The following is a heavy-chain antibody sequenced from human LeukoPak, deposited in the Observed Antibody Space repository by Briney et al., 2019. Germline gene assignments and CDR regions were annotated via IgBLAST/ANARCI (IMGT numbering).Heavy chain of an antibody. CDR1: GFTFSTSG. V-gene: IGHV3-33*01. CDR2: IWYDGSNK. D-gene: IGHD3-22*01. J-gene: IGHJ4*02. Sequence: GGSLRLSCAASGFTFSTSGMHWVRQAPGKGLEWVAVIWYDGSNKHYAESVKGRFSISRDNSKSPLSLQMNSLRAEDTAVYYCARARGVSTGYRPIDYWGQGTLVTVSS. CDR3: ARARGVSTGYRPIDY.